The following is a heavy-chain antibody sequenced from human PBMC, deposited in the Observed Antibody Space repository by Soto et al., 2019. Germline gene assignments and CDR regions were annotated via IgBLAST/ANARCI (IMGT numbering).Heavy chain of an antibody. CDR1: GFTFSDYY. D-gene: IGHD2-2*01. V-gene: IGHV3-11*01. J-gene: IGHJ1*01. CDR2: ISGSGSTI. Sequence: QVQLAEYGGGLVKPGRSLRLSCAASGFTFSDYYMSWIRQAPGKGLEWVSHISGSGSTIYFADSVKGRFTISRDNAKNSLYLQMNSLRAEDTAVYYCARDCSSSSCYGYFQHWGQGTLVTVSS. CDR3: ARDCSSSSCYGYFQH.